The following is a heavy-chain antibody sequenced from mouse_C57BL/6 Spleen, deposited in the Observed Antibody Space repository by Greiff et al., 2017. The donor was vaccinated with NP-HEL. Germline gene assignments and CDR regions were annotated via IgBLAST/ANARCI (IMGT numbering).Heavy chain of an antibody. CDR1: GYAFSSSW. V-gene: IGHV1-82*01. CDR2: IYPGDGDT. J-gene: IGHJ3*01. D-gene: IGHD1-1*01. CDR3: ARGYYYGSSPWFAY. Sequence: QVQLQQPGPELVKPGASVKISCKASGYAFSSSWMNWVKQRPGKGLEWIGRIYPGDGDTNYNGKFKGKATLTADKSSSTAYMQLSSLTSEDSAVYFCARGYYYGSSPWFAYWGQGTLVTVSA.